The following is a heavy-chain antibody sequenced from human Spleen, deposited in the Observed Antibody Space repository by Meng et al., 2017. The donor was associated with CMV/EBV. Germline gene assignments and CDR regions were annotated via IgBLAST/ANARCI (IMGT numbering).Heavy chain of an antibody. D-gene: IGHD3-22*01. Sequence: GESLKISCAASGFTFSGSAMHWVRQASGKGLEWVGRIRSKANSYATAYAASVKGRFTISRDDSKNTAYLQMNSLRTEDTAIYYCARDHPTYYPSGGRVEASWGQGTLVTVSS. J-gene: IGHJ4*02. CDR2: IRSKANSYAT. V-gene: IGHV3-73*01. CDR3: ARDHPTYYPSGGRVEAS. CDR1: GFTFSGSA.